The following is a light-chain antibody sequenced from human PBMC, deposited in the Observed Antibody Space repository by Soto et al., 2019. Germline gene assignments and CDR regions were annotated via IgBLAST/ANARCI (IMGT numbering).Light chain of an antibody. CDR1: QSVSSSY. V-gene: IGKV3-20*01. J-gene: IGKJ5*01. Sequence: EIVLTQSPGTLSLSPGERATLSCRASQSVSSSYLAWYQQKPGQAPRLLIYAASSRATGIPDRFSGSGSGTDFTLTISRLEPDDFAVYYCQQYGSSPPITFGQGTRLEIK. CDR3: QQYGSSPPIT. CDR2: AAS.